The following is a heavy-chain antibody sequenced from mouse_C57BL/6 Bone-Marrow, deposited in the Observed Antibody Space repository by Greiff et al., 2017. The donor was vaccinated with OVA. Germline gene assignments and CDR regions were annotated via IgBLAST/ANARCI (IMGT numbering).Heavy chain of an antibody. CDR1: GFSLTSYG. CDR3: ARHNYYGSSYAMDY. Sequence: VKLVESGPGLVAPSQSLSITCTVSGFSLTSYGVHWVRQPPGKGLEWLVVIWSDGSTTYNSALKSRLSISKDNSKSPVFLKMNSLQTDDTAMYYCARHNYYGSSYAMDYWGQGTSVTVSS. J-gene: IGHJ4*01. V-gene: IGHV2-6-1*01. D-gene: IGHD1-1*01. CDR2: IWSDGST.